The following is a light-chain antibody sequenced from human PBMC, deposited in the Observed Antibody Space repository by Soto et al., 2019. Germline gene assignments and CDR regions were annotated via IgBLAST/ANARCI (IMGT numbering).Light chain of an antibody. CDR3: QSYDSSLSGYV. J-gene: IGLJ1*01. CDR2: GNS. Sequence: QSVLTQPPSVSGAPGQRVTISCTGSSSNIGAGYDVHWYQQLPGTAPKRLIYGNSNRPSGVPDRFSGSKSGTSASLAITGLQADDEADYYCQSYDSSLSGYVFGTGTKLTVL. CDR1: SSNIGAGYD. V-gene: IGLV1-40*01.